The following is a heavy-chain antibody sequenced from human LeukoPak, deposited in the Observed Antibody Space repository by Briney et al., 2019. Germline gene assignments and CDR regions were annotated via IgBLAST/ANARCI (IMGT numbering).Heavy chain of an antibody. CDR3: ATRPGMGINYFDL. Sequence: GGSLRLSCAASGFTVSGSYMSWVRHAPGRELECVSDIYRDGSTYYADSVKGRFTISRDNSRNTVYLEMNNLSAEDTAVYYCATRPGMGINYFDLWGRGTLVTVSS. V-gene: IGHV3-53*01. J-gene: IGHJ2*01. CDR2: IYRDGST. D-gene: IGHD1-1*01. CDR1: GFTVSGSY.